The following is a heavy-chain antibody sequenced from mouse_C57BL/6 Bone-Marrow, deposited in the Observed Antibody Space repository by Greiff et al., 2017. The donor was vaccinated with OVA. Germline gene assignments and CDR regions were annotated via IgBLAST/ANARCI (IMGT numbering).Heavy chain of an antibody. V-gene: IGHV1-82*01. CDR2: IYPGDGDT. CDR3: ARSGGYDRFAY. CDR1: GYAFSSSW. D-gene: IGHD2-2*01. Sequence: QVQLKQSGPELVKPGASVKISCKASGYAFSSSWMNWVKQRPGKGLEWIGRIYPGDGDTNYNGKFKGKATLTADKSSSTAYMQLSSLTSEDSAVYFCARSGGYDRFAYWGQGTLVTVSA. J-gene: IGHJ3*01.